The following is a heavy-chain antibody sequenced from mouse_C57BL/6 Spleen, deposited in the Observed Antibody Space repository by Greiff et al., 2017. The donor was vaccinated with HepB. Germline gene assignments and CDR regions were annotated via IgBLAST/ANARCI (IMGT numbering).Heavy chain of an antibody. V-gene: IGHV14-2*01. CDR1: GFNIKDYY. CDR3: ASRGSKWYYYAMDY. D-gene: IGHD1-1*02. Sequence: VQLQQSGAELVKPGASVKLSCTASGFNIKDYYMHWVKQRTEQGLEWIGRIDPEDGDTKYAPKFQGKATITADTSSNTAYLQLSSLTSEDTAVYYCASRGSKWYYYAMDYWGEGTSVTVSS. CDR2: IDPEDGDT. J-gene: IGHJ4*01.